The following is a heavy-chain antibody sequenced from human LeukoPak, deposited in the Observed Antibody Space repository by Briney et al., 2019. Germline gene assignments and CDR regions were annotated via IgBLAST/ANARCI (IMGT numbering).Heavy chain of an antibody. D-gene: IGHD6-13*01. CDR3: AKRSLASSSWFFDY. CDR2: ISGSGGST. V-gene: IGHV3-23*01. CDR1: GFTFSSYG. J-gene: IGHJ4*02. Sequence: GGSLRLSCAASGFTFSSYGMHWVRQAPGKGLEWVSAISGSGGSTYYADSVKGRFTISRDNSKNTLYLQMNSLRAEDTAVYYCAKRSLASSSWFFDYWGQGTLVTVSS.